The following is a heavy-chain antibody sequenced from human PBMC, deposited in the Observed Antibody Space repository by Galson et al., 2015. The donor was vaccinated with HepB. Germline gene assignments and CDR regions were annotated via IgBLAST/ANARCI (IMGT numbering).Heavy chain of an antibody. CDR3: VRRRLSTAMVDFDF. D-gene: IGHD5-18*01. J-gene: IGHJ4*02. Sequence: PALVKPTQTLTLTCTFSGFSLSASGVGVGWIRQPPGKALEWLALIYWNDDKHYSPSLKSRVTITKDASKNEVVLTMTNMDPVDTATYYCVRRRLSTAMVDFDFWGQGTLVTVSS. V-gene: IGHV2-5*01. CDR1: GFSLSASGVG. CDR2: IYWNDDK.